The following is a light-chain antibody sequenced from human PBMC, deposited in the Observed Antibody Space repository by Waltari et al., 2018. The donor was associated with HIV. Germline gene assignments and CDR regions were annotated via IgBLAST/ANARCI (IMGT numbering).Light chain of an antibody. V-gene: IGLV1-51*01. CDR1: SSNVGASY. Sequence: QSVLTQPHSVSAAPGQKVTISCSGGSSNVGASYVSWYQQHPGAAPNLLIFHDDQRPSGIPDRFSGSKSGPSAPLGLTGLQTVDEAYYYFATWDTRLTTVLFGGGTKLTVL. J-gene: IGLJ2*01. CDR3: ATWDTRLTTVL. CDR2: HDD.